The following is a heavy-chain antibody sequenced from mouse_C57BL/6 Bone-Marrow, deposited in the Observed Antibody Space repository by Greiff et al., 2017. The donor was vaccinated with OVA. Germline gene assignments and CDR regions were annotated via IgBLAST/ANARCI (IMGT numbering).Heavy chain of an antibody. Sequence: VQLQQSGPELVKPGASVKISCKASGYAFSSSWMNWVKQRPGKGLEWIGRIYPGDGDTKYNGKFKGKATLHADKSSSTASMQLCSVSSEDSAFYFCARGGAQALAWFAYWGQGTLVTVSA. D-gene: IGHD3-2*02. CDR1: GYAFSSSW. J-gene: IGHJ3*01. CDR3: ARGGAQALAWFAY. V-gene: IGHV1-82*01. CDR2: IYPGDGDT.